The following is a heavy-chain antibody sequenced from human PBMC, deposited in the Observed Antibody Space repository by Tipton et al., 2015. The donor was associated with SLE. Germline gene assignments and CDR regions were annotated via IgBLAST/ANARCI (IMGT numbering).Heavy chain of an antibody. D-gene: IGHD3-3*01. J-gene: IGHJ6*02. CDR2: IYYSGST. Sequence: TLSLTCTVSGGSIRSGDHYWSWIRQPPGKGLEWIGYIYYSGSTYYNPSLKSRVSISVDTSKNQFSLQLNSVTAADTAVYYCARGTMGVWSGYFDGFDVWGQGTTVTVSS. V-gene: IGHV4-30-4*01. CDR3: ARGTMGVWSGYFDGFDV. CDR1: GGSIRSGDHY.